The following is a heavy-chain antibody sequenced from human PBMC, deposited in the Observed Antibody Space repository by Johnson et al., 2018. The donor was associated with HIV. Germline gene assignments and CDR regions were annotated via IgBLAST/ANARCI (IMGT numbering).Heavy chain of an antibody. CDR1: GFTFSSYD. J-gene: IGHJ3*01. V-gene: IGHV3-13*01. Sequence: VQLVESGGGLVQPGGSLRLSCAASGFTFSSYDMHWVRQATGKGLEWVSAIGTAGDTYYPDSVKGRFTISRDNAKNTVYLQMNSLRGEDTAAYYCARDYRFRSFSSSPEAFDVWGQGTMVTVSS. CDR3: ARDYRFRSFSSSPEAFDV. D-gene: IGHD2-2*01. CDR2: IGTAGDT.